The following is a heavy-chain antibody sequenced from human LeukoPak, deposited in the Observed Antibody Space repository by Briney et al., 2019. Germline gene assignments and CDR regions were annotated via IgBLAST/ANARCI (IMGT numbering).Heavy chain of an antibody. D-gene: IGHD3-22*01. CDR1: GYTFTGYY. Sequence: ASVKVSCKASGYTFTGYYMHWVRQAPGQGLEWMGWINTNSRGTNYAQKFQSRVTMTRDTSISTAYMELNRLRSDDTAVYYCATPGGYYDSSGYYYWGQGTLVTVSS. CDR2: INTNSRGT. J-gene: IGHJ4*02. CDR3: ATPGGYYDSSGYYY. V-gene: IGHV1-2*02.